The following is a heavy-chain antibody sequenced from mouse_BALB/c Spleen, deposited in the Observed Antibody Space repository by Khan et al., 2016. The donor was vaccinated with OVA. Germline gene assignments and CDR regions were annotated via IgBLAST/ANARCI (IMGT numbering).Heavy chain of an antibody. D-gene: IGHD1-2*01. Sequence: QMQLEESGTELARPGASVNLSCKATGYTFTDFYINWVKQRSGQGLEWIGEIPPGSGDTYYNEKFKGKATLTADKSSSTAYMQLSSLTSEASAVXCCARRNYFGYTFAYWGQGTLVTVSA. CDR3: ARRNYFGYTFAY. CDR1: GYTFTDFY. J-gene: IGHJ3*01. V-gene: IGHV1-77*01. CDR2: IPPGSGDT.